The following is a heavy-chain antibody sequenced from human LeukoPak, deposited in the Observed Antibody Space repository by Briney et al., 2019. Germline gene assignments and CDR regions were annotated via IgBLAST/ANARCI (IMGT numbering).Heavy chain of an antibody. V-gene: IGHV1-69*06. CDR3: ARVTGYMIEDYFDY. D-gene: IGHD3-22*01. CDR1: GYTFTSYG. J-gene: IGHJ4*02. CDR2: IIPIFGTA. Sequence: GASVKVSCKASGYTFTSYGISWVRQAPGQGLEWMGGIIPIFGTANYAQKFQGRVTITADKSTSTAYMELSSLRSEDTAVYYCARVTGYMIEDYFDYWGQGTLVTVSS.